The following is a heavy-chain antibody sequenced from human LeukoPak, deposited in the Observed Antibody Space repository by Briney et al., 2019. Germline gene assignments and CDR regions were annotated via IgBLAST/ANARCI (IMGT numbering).Heavy chain of an antibody. V-gene: IGHV3-53*01. CDR2: IYSGGST. Sequence: GGSLRLSCAASGFTASSNYMSWVRQAPGKGLEWVSVIYSGGSTYYADSVKGRFTISRDNSKNTLYLQMNSLRAEDTAVYYCARGYCGGDCYASAFDIWGQGTMVTVSS. D-gene: IGHD2-21*01. CDR3: ARGYCGGDCYASAFDI. CDR1: GFTASSNY. J-gene: IGHJ3*02.